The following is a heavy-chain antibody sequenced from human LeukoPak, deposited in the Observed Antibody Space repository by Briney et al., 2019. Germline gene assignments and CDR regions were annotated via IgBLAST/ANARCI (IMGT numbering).Heavy chain of an antibody. D-gene: IGHD3-3*01. V-gene: IGHV1-69*01. CDR2: IIPIFGTA. J-gene: IGHJ4*02. Sequence: SVKVSCKASGGTFSSYAISWVRQAPGQGLEWMGGIIPIFGTANYAQKFQGRVTITADESTSTAYMELSSLRSEDTAVYYCARCNHLRFLEGFNGFDWGQGPLVTVSS. CDR3: ARCNHLRFLEGFNGFD. CDR1: GGTFSSYA.